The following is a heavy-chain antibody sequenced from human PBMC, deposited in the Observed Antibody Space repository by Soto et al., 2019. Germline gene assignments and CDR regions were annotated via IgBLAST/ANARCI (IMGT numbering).Heavy chain of an antibody. CDR1: GYSFSSYS. D-gene: IGHD6-19*01. Sequence: QVQLEQSGAEVKKPGASVKVSFKSSGYSFSSYSISWVREAPGQGLEWMGWINAYNGNTNYAQKLQGRVTMTTDTSTSTAYMELRSLRSDDTAVYYCARGGSGWYVDYWGQGTLVTVSS. J-gene: IGHJ4*02. CDR2: INAYNGNT. V-gene: IGHV1-18*01. CDR3: ARGGSGWYVDY.